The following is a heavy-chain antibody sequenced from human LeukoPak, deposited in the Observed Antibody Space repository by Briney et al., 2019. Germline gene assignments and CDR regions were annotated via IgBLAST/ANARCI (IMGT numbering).Heavy chain of an antibody. D-gene: IGHD3-10*01. J-gene: IGHJ6*02. V-gene: IGHV3-30*03. Sequence: GRSLRLSCGASGFTFSSYGVHWVRQAPGKGLEWVAVISDDGRKKYYADSVKGRFTISRDNSKNTLYLQMNSLRAEDTAVYYCARERESGSNYYYYGLDVWGQGTTVTASS. CDR1: GFTFSSYG. CDR2: ISDDGRKK. CDR3: ARERESGSNYYYYGLDV.